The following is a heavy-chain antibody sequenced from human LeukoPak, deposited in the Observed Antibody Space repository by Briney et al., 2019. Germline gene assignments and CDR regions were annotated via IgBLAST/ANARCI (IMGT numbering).Heavy chain of an antibody. CDR3: AGLVGATNWFDP. Sequence: GESPKISCKGSGHSFNSNWIGWVRQMPGKGLEWMGIIYPGDSDTRYSPPFQGQVIISADKSISTAYLQWSSLKASDSAIYYCAGLVGATNWFDPWGQGTLVTVSS. CDR1: GHSFNSNW. V-gene: IGHV5-51*01. CDR2: IYPGDSDT. D-gene: IGHD1-26*01. J-gene: IGHJ5*02.